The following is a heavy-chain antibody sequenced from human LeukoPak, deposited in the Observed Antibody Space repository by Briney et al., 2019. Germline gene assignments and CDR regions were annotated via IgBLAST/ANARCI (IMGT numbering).Heavy chain of an antibody. V-gene: IGHV3-30*18. J-gene: IGHJ4*02. CDR1: GFTFSSYG. CDR3: AKEPAVLWAPQGGGYSYGYGFEFDY. Sequence: GGSLRLSCAASGFTFSSYGMHWVRQAPGKGLEWVAVISYDGSNKYYADSVKGRFTISRDNSKNTLYLQMNSLRAEDTAVYYCAKEPAVLWAPQGGGYSYGYGFEFDYWGQGTLVTVSS. CDR2: ISYDGSNK. D-gene: IGHD5-18*01.